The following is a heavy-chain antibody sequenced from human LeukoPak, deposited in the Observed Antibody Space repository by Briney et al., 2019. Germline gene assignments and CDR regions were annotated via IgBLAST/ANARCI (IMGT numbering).Heavy chain of an antibody. D-gene: IGHD3-10*01. V-gene: IGHV4-34*01. CDR3: ARGYITMVRGVISTYYYYYMDV. CDR2: INHSGST. Sequence: SETLSLTCAVYGGSFSGYYWSRIRQPPGKGLEWIGEINHSGSTNYNPSLKSRVTISVDTSKNQFSLKLSSVTAADTAVYYCARGYITMVRGVISTYYYYYMDVWGKGTTVTVSS. J-gene: IGHJ6*03. CDR1: GGSFSGYY.